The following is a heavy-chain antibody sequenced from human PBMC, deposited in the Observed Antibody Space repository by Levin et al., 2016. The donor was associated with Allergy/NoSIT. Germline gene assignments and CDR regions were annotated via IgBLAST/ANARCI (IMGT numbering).Heavy chain of an antibody. V-gene: IGHV3-48*04. J-gene: IGHJ4*02. D-gene: IGHD6-6*01. Sequence: GGSLRLSCVASGFSFNSYSMNWVRQAPGKGLEWVSYVSSSNRTTYYADSVKGRFTIFRDNAKNSFYLEMNSLRAEDTAVYYCARGDSSSSVDDYWGQGTLVTVSS. CDR1: GFSFNSYS. CDR3: ARGDSSSSVDDY. CDR2: VSSSNRTT.